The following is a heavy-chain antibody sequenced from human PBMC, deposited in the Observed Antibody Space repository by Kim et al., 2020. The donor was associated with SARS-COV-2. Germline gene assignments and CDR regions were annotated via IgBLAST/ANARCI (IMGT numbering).Heavy chain of an antibody. CDR3: ARDLYYYGSGSYYAFYYYYGMDV. CDR1: GFTFSSYA. Sequence: GGSLRLSCAASGFTFSSYAMHWVRQAPGKGLEWVAVISYDGSNKYYADSVKGRFTISRDNSKNTLYLQMNSLRAEDTAVYYCARDLYYYGSGSYYAFYYYYGMDVWGQGTTVTVSS. J-gene: IGHJ6*02. D-gene: IGHD3-10*01. CDR2: ISYDGSNK. V-gene: IGHV3-30*04.